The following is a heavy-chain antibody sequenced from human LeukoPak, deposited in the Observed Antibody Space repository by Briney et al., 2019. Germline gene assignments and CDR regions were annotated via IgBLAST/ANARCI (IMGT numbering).Heavy chain of an antibody. V-gene: IGHV1-46*01. CDR3: ASDPGGNSPFDY. CDR2: INPSGGST. J-gene: IGHJ4*02. CDR1: GYIFTSYY. Sequence: ASVKVSCKASGYIFTSYYMHWVRQAPGQGLEWMGIINPSGGSTSYAQKFQGRVTMTRDTSTSTVYMELSSLRSEDTAVYYCASDPGGNSPFDYWGQGTLVTVSS. D-gene: IGHD4-23*01.